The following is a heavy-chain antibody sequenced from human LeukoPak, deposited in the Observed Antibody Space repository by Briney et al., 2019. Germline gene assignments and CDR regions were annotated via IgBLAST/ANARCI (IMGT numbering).Heavy chain of an antibody. Sequence: GRSLRLSCAASGFTFSSYAMHWVRQAPGKGLEWVAVISYDGSNKYYADSVKGRFTISRDNSKNTLYLQMNSLRAEDTAVYYCARWAVLAGSNDYWGQGTLVTVS. V-gene: IGHV3-30-3*01. CDR1: GFTFSSYA. CDR2: ISYDGSNK. CDR3: ARWAVLAGSNDY. J-gene: IGHJ4*02. D-gene: IGHD1-1*01.